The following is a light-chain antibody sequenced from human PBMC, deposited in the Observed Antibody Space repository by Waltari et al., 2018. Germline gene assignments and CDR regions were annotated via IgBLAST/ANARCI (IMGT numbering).Light chain of an antibody. Sequence: DIVMTQSPDSLAVSLGERATINCKSSQSVLYSSNNKNHLAWYQQKPGQSPKLLIYWASTRESGVPDRFSGSGSGTDFTLTISCLQAEDVAVYYCQQYYATPRTFGPGTKVDIK. CDR3: QQYYATPRT. J-gene: IGKJ3*01. CDR2: WAS. CDR1: QSVLYSSNNKNH. V-gene: IGKV4-1*01.